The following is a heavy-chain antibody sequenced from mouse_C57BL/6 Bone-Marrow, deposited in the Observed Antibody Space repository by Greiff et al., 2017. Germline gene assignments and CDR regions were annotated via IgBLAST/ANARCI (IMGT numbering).Heavy chain of an antibody. CDR3: AGGSSPDY. Sequence: EVQLQQSGPELVKPGASVKISCKASGYTFTDYYMNWVKQSHGKSLEWIGDINPNNGGTSYNQKFKGKATLTVDKSSSTAYMELRSLTSEDSAVYYCAGGSSPDYWGQGTTLTVSS. V-gene: IGHV1-26*01. D-gene: IGHD1-1*01. J-gene: IGHJ2*01. CDR1: GYTFTDYY. CDR2: INPNNGGT.